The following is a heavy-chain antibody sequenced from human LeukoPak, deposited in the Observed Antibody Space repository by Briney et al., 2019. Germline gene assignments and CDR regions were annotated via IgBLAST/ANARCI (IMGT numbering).Heavy chain of an antibody. CDR1: GYTFTNYD. CDR2: MNPNSGNT. D-gene: IGHD2-2*01. V-gene: IGHV1-8*01. CDR3: ARVNCSSTSCRSKFLDY. J-gene: IGHJ4*02. Sequence: GASVTVSCKASGYTFTNYDINWVRQAPGQGLEWMGWMNPNSGNTGYAQKFQGRVTMTRNTSISTAYMELSSLRSEDTAVYYCARVNCSSTSCRSKFLDYWGQGTLVTVSS.